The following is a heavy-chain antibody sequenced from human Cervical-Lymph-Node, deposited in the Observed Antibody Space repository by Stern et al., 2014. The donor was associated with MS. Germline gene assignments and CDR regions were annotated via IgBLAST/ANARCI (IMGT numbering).Heavy chain of an antibody. Sequence: VQLVQSGGGLVKPGASLRLSCEGSGFIFSEYYMTWIRQSPEKGLAWVSYISDSGETVYYEDSVKGRFTISRDNAKNTLYLQMNNLRVEDAGTYYCARKKRSYDFWGQGTLVTVSS. CDR1: GFIFSEYY. J-gene: IGHJ4*02. CDR3: ARKKRSYDF. D-gene: IGHD3/OR15-3a*01. V-gene: IGHV3-11*01. CDR2: ISDSGETV.